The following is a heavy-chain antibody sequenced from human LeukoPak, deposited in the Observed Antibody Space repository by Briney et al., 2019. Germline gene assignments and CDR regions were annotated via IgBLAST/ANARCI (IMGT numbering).Heavy chain of an antibody. CDR3: ARGRDTAMVEH. CDR2: INHSGST. Sequence: SETLSLTCAVYGGSFSGYYWSWIRQPPGKGLEWIGEINHSGSTNYNPSLKSRVTISVDTSKNQFSLKLSSVTAADTAVCYCARGRDTAMVEHWGQGTLVTVSS. D-gene: IGHD5-18*01. V-gene: IGHV4-34*01. CDR1: GGSFSGYY. J-gene: IGHJ1*01.